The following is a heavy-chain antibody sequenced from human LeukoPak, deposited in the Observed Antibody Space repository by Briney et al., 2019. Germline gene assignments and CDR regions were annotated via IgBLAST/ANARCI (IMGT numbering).Heavy chain of an antibody. CDR3: AGGLVGATTGIIDY. D-gene: IGHD1-26*01. J-gene: IGHJ4*02. CDR2: IDHSGST. Sequence: SQTLSLTCAVYGGSFSGYYWTWLRQPPGKGLEWLGEIDHSGSTNYNPSLKSRVTISVDTSKNQFSLKLTSVTAADTAFYYCAGGLVGATTGIIDYWGQGTLVTVSS. V-gene: IGHV4-34*01. CDR1: GGSFSGYY.